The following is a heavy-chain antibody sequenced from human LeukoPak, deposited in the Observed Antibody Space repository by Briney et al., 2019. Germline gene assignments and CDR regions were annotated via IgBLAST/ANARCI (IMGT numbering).Heavy chain of an antibody. J-gene: IGHJ4*02. V-gene: IGHV3-7*01. CDR2: IKQDGSQK. Sequence: GRSLRLSCAASGFTFSSYSMHWVRQAPGKGLEWVANIKQDGSQKYYVDSVKGRFTISRDNAQNSVYLHMNSLRAEDTAVYYCAREGASSGWYFASDYWGQGTLVTVSS. CDR1: GFTFSSYS. CDR3: AREGASSGWYFASDY. D-gene: IGHD6-19*01.